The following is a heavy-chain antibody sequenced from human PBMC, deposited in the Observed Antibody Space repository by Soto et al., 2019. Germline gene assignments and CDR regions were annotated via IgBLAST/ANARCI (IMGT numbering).Heavy chain of an antibody. Sequence: QVQLQESGPGLVKPSQTLSLTCTVSGGSISSGGYYWSWIRQHPGKGLEWIGYIYYSGSTYYNPSLKSRVTISVDTSKNQFSLKLSSVTAADTAVYYCASSIYGDYGDYYYYYGMDVWGQGTTVTVSS. D-gene: IGHD4-17*01. CDR3: ASSIYGDYGDYYYYYGMDV. CDR2: IYYSGST. J-gene: IGHJ6*02. CDR1: GGSISSGGYY. V-gene: IGHV4-31*03.